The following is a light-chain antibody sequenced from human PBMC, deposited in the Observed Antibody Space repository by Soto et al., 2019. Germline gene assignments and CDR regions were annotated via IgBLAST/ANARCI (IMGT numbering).Light chain of an antibody. CDR2: DAS. CDR1: QSVSSY. Sequence: EIVLTQSPATLSLSPGERATLSCRASQSVSSYLAWYQQKPGQAPRLLIYDASNRATGIPARFSGSGSGTDFTLTSSSLEPEDFAVYYCQQRSNWPPFTFGPGTKVDIQ. J-gene: IGKJ3*01. V-gene: IGKV3-11*01. CDR3: QQRSNWPPFT.